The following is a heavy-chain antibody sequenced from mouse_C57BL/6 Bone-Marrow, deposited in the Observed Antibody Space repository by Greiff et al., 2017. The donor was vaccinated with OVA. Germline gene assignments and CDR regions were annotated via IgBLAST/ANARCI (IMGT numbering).Heavy chain of an antibody. V-gene: IGHV1-58*01. Sequence: EVQLQQSGAELVRPGSSVKMSCKTSGYKFTSYGINWVKQRHGPGLEWIGYIYIGNGDTEYNEKFKGKATLTSDTSSSTAYMQLSSLTSEDSAIYFCANYGNSVGNYFDYWGQGTTLTVSS. D-gene: IGHD2-1*01. J-gene: IGHJ2*01. CDR2: IYIGNGDT. CDR3: ANYGNSVGNYFDY. CDR1: GYKFTSYG.